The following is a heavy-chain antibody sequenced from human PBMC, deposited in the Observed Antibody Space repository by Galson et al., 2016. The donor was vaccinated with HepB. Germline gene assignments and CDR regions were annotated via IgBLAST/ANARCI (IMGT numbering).Heavy chain of an antibody. V-gene: IGHV3-23*01. D-gene: IGHD6-19*01. CDR3: AKDGMGNGWMNWFDP. Sequence: SLRLSCAASGFTFSSYAMTWVRQAPGKGLEWVSSISGSAGNTYYAESVKGRFIISRDNSKNTLDLQMNSLRAEDTALYYCAKDGMGNGWMNWFDPWGQGTLVTVSS. J-gene: IGHJ5*02. CDR1: GFTFSSYA. CDR2: ISGSAGNT.